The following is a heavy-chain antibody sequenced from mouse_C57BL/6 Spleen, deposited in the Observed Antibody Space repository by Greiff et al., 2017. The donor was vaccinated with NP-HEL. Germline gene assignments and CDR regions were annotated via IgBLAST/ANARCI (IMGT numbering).Heavy chain of an antibody. D-gene: IGHD2-10*01. CDR1: GYSITSGYY. J-gene: IGHJ2*01. CDR3: ARDGLLSFDY. CDR2: ISYDGSN. Sequence: DVQLQESGPGLVKPSQSLSLTCSVTGYSITSGYYWNWIRQFPGNKLEWMGYISYDGSNNYNPSLKNRISITRDTSKNQFFLKLNSVTTEDTATYYCARDGLLSFDYWGQGTTLTVSS. V-gene: IGHV3-6*01.